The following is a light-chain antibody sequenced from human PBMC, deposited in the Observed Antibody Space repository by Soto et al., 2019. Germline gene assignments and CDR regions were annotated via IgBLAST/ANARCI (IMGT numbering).Light chain of an antibody. Sequence: QSVLTQPASVSGSPRQSITISCTGTSSDVGSYNLVSWYQQHPGKAPKLMIYDVNKRPSGVSNRFSGSKSGNTASLTISGLQAEDEADYYCCSYAGSSTFYVFGTGTKVTVL. J-gene: IGLJ1*01. CDR1: SSDVGSYNL. CDR2: DVN. CDR3: CSYAGSSTFYV. V-gene: IGLV2-23*02.